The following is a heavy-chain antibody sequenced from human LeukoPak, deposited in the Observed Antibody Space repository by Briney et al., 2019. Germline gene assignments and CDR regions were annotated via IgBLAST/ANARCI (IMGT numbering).Heavy chain of an antibody. J-gene: IGHJ4*02. CDR3: ARDVDYVWGSYRYGYYFDY. CDR1: GFTFDDYG. Sequence: GGSLRLSCAASGFTFDDYGMGWVRQAPGKGLEWVSGINWNGGSTGYADSVKGRFTISRDNAKNSLYLQMNSLRAEDTALYYCARDVDYVWGSYRYGYYFDYWGQGTLVTVSS. CDR2: INWNGGST. D-gene: IGHD3-16*02. V-gene: IGHV3-20*04.